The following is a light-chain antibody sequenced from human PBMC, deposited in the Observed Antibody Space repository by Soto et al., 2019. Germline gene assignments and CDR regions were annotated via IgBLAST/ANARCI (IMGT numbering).Light chain of an antibody. CDR1: QSLSSAY. Sequence: EIVFTQSPGTLALSPGERASLSCRASQSLSSAYLAWYQQKPGQAPRLLIYGTSSRATDIPDRFSGSGSGTDFTLTISSLQSEDFAVYYCQQYNNWPITFGQGTRLEIK. CDR3: QQYNNWPIT. V-gene: IGKV3D-20*02. J-gene: IGKJ5*01. CDR2: GTS.